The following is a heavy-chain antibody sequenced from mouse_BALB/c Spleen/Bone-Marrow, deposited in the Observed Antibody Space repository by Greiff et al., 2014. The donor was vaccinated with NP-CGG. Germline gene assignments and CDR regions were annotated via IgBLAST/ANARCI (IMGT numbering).Heavy chain of an antibody. D-gene: IGHD3-1*01. J-gene: IGHJ3*01. CDR1: GYTFTSYY. Sequence: QVQLKESGAELVKPGASVRLSCKASGYTFTSYYLYWVKQRPGHGLEWIGEINPGYGGTNFNEKFKTKATLTVDKSSSTAYIQLSSLTSEDSAVYYCTRGALGPFVYWGQGTLVTVSA. CDR2: INPGYGGT. V-gene: IGHV1S81*02. CDR3: TRGALGPFVY.